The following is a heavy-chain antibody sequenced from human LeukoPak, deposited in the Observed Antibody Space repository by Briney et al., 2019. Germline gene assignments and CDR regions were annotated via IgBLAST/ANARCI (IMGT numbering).Heavy chain of an antibody. Sequence: SSETLSLTCAVYGGSFSGYYWSWIRQPPGKGLEWIGEINHSGSTNYIPSLKSRVTISVDTSKNQFSLKLSSVTAADTAVYYCARIGAAVSRQYYFDYWGQGTLVTVSS. V-gene: IGHV4-34*01. CDR2: INHSGST. J-gene: IGHJ4*02. D-gene: IGHD1-26*01. CDR1: GGSFSGYY. CDR3: ARIGAAVSRQYYFDY.